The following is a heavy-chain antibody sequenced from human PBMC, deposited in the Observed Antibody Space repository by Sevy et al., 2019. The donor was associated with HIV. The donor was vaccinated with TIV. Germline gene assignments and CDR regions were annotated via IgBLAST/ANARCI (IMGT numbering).Heavy chain of an antibody. D-gene: IGHD2-21*02. CDR1: GFTFSSYV. J-gene: IGHJ4*02. CDR2: IWYDGTIK. V-gene: IGHV3-33*08. CDR3: SRGGGYCGGDCYSIDY. Sequence: GESLKISCAASGFTFSSYVMHWVRQAPGKGLEWVALIWYDGTIKYYADSVKGRFTISRDNSKDTLFLQMNSLKPEDTAVYYCSRGGGYCGGDCYSIDYWGQGALVTVSS.